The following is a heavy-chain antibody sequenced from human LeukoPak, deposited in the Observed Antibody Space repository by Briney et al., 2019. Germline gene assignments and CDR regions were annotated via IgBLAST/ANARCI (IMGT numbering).Heavy chain of an antibody. J-gene: IGHJ4*02. D-gene: IGHD1-26*01. CDR1: GFTFSSHA. CDR3: AKEPYSGSQLLDY. Sequence: GGSLRLSCAASGFTFSSHAMSWVRQAPGKGLEWVSAISSGGGSTYYADSVKGRFTISRDNSKNTLYLQMNSLRAEDMAVYYCAKEPYSGSQLLDYWGQGTLVIVSS. CDR2: ISSGGGST. V-gene: IGHV3-23*01.